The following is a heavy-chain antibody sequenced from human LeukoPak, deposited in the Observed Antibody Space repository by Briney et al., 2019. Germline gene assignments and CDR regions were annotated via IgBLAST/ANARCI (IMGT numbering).Heavy chain of an antibody. Sequence: SVKVSCKASGGTFSSYTISWVRQAPGQGLEWMGGIIPIFGTANYAQKFQGRVTITADESTSTAYMELSSLRSEDTAVYYCARASSPVVPAAYYYYYYMDVWGKGTTVTVSS. CDR3: ARASSPVVPAAYYYYYYMDV. J-gene: IGHJ6*03. V-gene: IGHV1-69*13. CDR1: GGTFSSYT. CDR2: IIPIFGTA. D-gene: IGHD2-2*01.